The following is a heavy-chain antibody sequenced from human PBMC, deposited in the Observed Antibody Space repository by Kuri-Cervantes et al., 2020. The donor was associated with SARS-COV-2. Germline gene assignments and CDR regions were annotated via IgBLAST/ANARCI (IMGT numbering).Heavy chain of an antibody. V-gene: IGHV3-11*05. CDR3: AKGYSSSSDYYYYMDV. CDR2: ISSSSSYT. CDR1: GFTFSDYY. D-gene: IGHD6-6*01. Sequence: GESLKISCAASGFTFSDYYMSWIRQAPGKGLEWVSYISSSSSYTNYADSVKGRFTISRDNSKNSLYLQMNSLRAEDTALYYCAKGYSSSSDYYYYMDVWGKGTMVTVSS. J-gene: IGHJ6*03.